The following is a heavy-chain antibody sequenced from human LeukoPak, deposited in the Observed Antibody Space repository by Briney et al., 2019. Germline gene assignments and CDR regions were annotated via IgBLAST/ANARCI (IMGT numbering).Heavy chain of an antibody. CDR2: ISGSGGST. V-gene: IGHV3-23*01. D-gene: IGHD3-16*01. CDR1: GFTFSSYG. CDR3: SKSTRAVMAMMDV. J-gene: IGHJ6*04. Sequence: GGTLRLSCAASGFTFSSYGMSWVRQAPGKGLEWVSAISGSGGSTYYADSVKGRFTISRDNSKNTLYLQMNSLRVEDTAVYFCSKSTRAVMAMMDVWGKGTTVTVSS.